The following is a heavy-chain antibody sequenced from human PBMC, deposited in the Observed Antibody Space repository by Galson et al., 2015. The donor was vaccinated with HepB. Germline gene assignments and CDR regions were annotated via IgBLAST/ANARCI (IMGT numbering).Heavy chain of an antibody. V-gene: IGHV3-7*03. CDR3: TRDVGDG. CDR2: IKEDGSEK. CDR1: GFTFSSDR. J-gene: IGHJ4*02. D-gene: IGHD2-21*02. Sequence: SLRLSCAASGFTFSSDRMSWVRQAPGKGLERVANIKEDGSEKYYVDSVKGRFTISRDNAKNSLFLQMNSLRAEDTAVYYCTRDVGDGWGQGTLVTVSS.